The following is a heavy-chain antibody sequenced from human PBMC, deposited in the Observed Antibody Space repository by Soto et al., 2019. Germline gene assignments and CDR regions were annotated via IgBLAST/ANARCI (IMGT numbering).Heavy chain of an antibody. V-gene: IGHV1-69*01. CDR2: IIPIFGTV. D-gene: IGHD3-10*01. J-gene: IGHJ6*02. CDR1: GGTFSSYA. Sequence: QVQLVQSGAEVKKPGSSVKVSCKASGGTFSSYAISWVRQAPGQGLEWMGGIIPIFGTVNYAQKFQGRVTITADESTSTAYMELSSLRSEDTAVYYCASPDRGGSYYYYGMDVWGQGTTVTVSS. CDR3: ASPDRGGSYYYYGMDV.